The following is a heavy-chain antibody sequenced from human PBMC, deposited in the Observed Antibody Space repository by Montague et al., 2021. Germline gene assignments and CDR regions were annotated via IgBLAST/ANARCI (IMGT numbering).Heavy chain of an antibody. D-gene: IGHD6-13*01. CDR1: ADSLSSVGYS. J-gene: IGHJ4*02. CDR2: MYYSWST. CDR3: ARGRLATGDFDY. Sequence: TLSLTCTVSADSLSSVGYSWTWIRKHPGKGLEWIGYMYYSWSTYYNPSLKSRVTISGDTSKNHFSLRLTSVTAADTAVYYCARGRLATGDFDYWGQGTLVTVSS. V-gene: IGHV4-31*03.